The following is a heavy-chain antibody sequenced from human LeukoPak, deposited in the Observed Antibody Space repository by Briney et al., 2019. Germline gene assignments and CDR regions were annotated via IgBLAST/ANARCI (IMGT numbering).Heavy chain of an antibody. CDR2: ISSSGSTI. CDR1: GFTFSSYE. D-gene: IGHD6-19*01. Sequence: PGGSLRLSCAASGFTFSSYEMNWVRQAPGKRLEWVSYISSSGSTIYYADSVKGRFTISRDNAKNSLYLQMNSLRAEDTAVYYCARDRIYSSGWYGYFDYWGQGTLVTVSS. V-gene: IGHV3-48*03. J-gene: IGHJ4*02. CDR3: ARDRIYSSGWYGYFDY.